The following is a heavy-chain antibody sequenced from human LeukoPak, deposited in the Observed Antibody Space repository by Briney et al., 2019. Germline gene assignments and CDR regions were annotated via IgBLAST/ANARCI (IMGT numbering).Heavy chain of an antibody. CDR3: ARERSGRYYYYYCRDV. D-gene: IGHD1-26*01. CDR1: GDSFTSVTDY. CDR2: IYYSGST. Sequence: PSETLSLTCTVSGDSFTSVTDYWAWIRQPPGKGLEWIGSIYYSGSTYYNPSLKSRVTISVDTSKNQFSLKLSSVTAADTAVYYCARERSGRYYYYYCRDVWGQGTTVTVSS. J-gene: IGHJ6*02. V-gene: IGHV4-39*07.